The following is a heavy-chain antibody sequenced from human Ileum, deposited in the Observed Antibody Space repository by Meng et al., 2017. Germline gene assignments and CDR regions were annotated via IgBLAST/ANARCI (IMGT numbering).Heavy chain of an antibody. CDR1: VGSISSGDYY. J-gene: IGHJ5*02. V-gene: IGHV4-30-4*01. Sequence: QVQLQESGPGLVKPSQTLSLPCTVSVGSISSGDYYWSWIRQPPGKVLEWIGYIYYSGSTYYNPSLKSRVTISVDTSKNQFSLKLSSVTAADTAVYYCARENTIFGVVWGSWFDPWGQGTLVTVSS. CDR3: ARENTIFGVVWGSWFDP. D-gene: IGHD3-3*01. CDR2: IYYSGST.